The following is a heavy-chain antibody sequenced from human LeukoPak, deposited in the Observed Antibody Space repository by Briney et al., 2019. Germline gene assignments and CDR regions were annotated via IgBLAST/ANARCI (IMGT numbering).Heavy chain of an antibody. CDR1: GDTFNNYV. CDR2: VIPIFNTP. CDR3: SRVDRYHFYMDV. Sequence: SVKVSCKPSGDTFNNYVITWVRQAPGQGLEWMGGVIPIFNTPNYAQKFQGRVSITTDESTHTSYMELRNLRSEDTAVYYCSRVDRYHFYMDVWGKGTTVTVSS. V-gene: IGHV1-69*05. J-gene: IGHJ6*03.